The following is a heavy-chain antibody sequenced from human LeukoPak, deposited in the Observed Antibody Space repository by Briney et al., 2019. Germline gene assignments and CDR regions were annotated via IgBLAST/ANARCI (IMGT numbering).Heavy chain of an antibody. CDR1: GGPISGSRT. D-gene: IGHD6-25*01. J-gene: IGHJ5*02. Sequence: SETLSLTCTVSGGPISGSRTWGWVRQPPGKGLEWIGNIHYDGRTAPNPSLKSGVTISLDTSTNQFSLKVNSVTATDTALYYCARVVTAAGLDLWGQGILVSTSS. CDR2: IHYDGRT. CDR3: ARVVTAAGLDL. V-gene: IGHV4-39*07.